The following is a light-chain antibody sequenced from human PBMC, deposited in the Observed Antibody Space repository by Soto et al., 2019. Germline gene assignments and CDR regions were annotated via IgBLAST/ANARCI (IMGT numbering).Light chain of an antibody. V-gene: IGKV3-20*01. J-gene: IGKJ3*01. CDR3: QPYGSSLFT. CDR2: GAS. CDR1: QSVSSSY. Sequence: EIVLTQSPGTLSLSPGERATLSCRASQSVSSSYLAWYQQKPGQAPRLLIYGASSRATGIPDRFSGSGSGTDFTLTISSLEPEDFAVYYCQPYGSSLFTFGPVTKVHIK.